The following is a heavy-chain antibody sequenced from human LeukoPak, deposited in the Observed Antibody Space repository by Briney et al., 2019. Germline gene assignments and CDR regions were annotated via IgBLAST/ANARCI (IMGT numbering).Heavy chain of an antibody. J-gene: IGHJ4*02. V-gene: IGHV1-69*13. D-gene: IGHD4-17*01. CDR2: IIPIFGKA. CDR3: ARGLFSPDYGDLYFDF. Sequence: ASVKVSCKASGGTFSSYAISWVRQAPGQGLEWMGGIIPIFGKANYAQKFQGRVTITADESTSTAYMELSMLTSDDTAVYYCARGLFSPDYGDLYFDFWGQGTLVTVSS. CDR1: GGTFSSYA.